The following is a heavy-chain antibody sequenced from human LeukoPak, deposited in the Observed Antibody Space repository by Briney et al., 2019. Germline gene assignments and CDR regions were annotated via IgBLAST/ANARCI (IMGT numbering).Heavy chain of an antibody. J-gene: IGHJ4*02. Sequence: PGGSLRLSCAASGFSFDDYAMHWVRQAPEKGLEWVSLISGDGGSTYYADSVKGRFTISRDNSKNSLYLQMNSLRTEDTALYYCAKVFGGDTAMVHFDYWGQGTQVTVSS. V-gene: IGHV3-43*02. D-gene: IGHD5-18*01. CDR3: AKVFGGDTAMVHFDY. CDR1: GFSFDDYA. CDR2: ISGDGGST.